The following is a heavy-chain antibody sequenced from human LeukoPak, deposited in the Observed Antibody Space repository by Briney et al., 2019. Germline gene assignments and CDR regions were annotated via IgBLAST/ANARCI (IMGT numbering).Heavy chain of an antibody. V-gene: IGHV5-51*01. J-gene: IGHJ6*02. CDR2: IWPGDSQT. CDR3: ASIVVAAAGRGYYYYGMDV. D-gene: IGHD6-13*01. CDR1: GYSFKHYW. Sequence: GESLKISCKASGYSFKHYWIAWVRQMPEKGLDFMGVIWPGDSQTRYSPSFQGQVTLSVDQSTSTAYLQWSSLKASDTAMYYCASIVVAAAGRGYYYYGMDVWGQGTTVTVSS.